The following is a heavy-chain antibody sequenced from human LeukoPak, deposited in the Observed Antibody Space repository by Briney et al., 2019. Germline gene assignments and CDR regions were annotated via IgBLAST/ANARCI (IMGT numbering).Heavy chain of an antibody. D-gene: IGHD2-2*01. CDR1: RFTFSSYS. J-gene: IGHJ5*02. V-gene: IGHV3-21*01. CDR3: ARDLLKTYIVVVPAAFDP. CDR2: ISSSSSYI. Sequence: GGSLRLSCAASRFTFSSYSMNWVRQAPGKGLEWVSSISSSSSYIYYADSVKGRFTISRDNAKNSLYLQMNSLRAEDTAVYYCARDLLKTYIVVVPAAFDPWGQGTLVTVSS.